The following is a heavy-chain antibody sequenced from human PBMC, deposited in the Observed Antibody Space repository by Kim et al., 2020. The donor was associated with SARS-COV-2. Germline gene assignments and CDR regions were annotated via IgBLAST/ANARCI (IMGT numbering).Heavy chain of an antibody. Sequence: KSRVTISVDTAKNQFAVKLSSVTAADTAVYYCARECDSSGYYRKHFDYWGQGTLVTVSA. CDR3: ARECDSSGYYRKHFDY. D-gene: IGHD3-22*01. J-gene: IGHJ4*02. V-gene: IGHV4-34*01.